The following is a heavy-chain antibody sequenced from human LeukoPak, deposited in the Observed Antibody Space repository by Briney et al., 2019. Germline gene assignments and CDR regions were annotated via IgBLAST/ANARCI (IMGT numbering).Heavy chain of an antibody. J-gene: IGHJ4*02. CDR2: INPDGSTT. Sequence: GGSLRLSCAASGFTFSNYWMHWVRQAPGKGLVWVSRINPDGSTTNYADSVKGRFTISRDNSKNTLYLQMNSLRAEDTALYYCATAGNYRFDYWGQGTLVTVSS. CDR1: GFTFSNYW. D-gene: IGHD1-7*01. V-gene: IGHV3-74*01. CDR3: ATAGNYRFDY.